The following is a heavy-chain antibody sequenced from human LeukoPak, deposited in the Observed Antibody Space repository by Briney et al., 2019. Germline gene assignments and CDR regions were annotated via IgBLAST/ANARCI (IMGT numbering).Heavy chain of an antibody. CDR1: GYTFTSYY. CDR3: ASDRGILLWFGELDY. V-gene: IGHV1-46*01. CDR2: INPSGGST. D-gene: IGHD3-10*01. Sequence: GASVKVSCKASGYTFTSYYMHWVRQAPGQGLEWMGIINPSGGSTSYAQKFQGRVTMTRDTSTSTVYMELSSLRSEDTAVYYCASDRGILLWFGELDYWGQGTLVTVSS. J-gene: IGHJ4*02.